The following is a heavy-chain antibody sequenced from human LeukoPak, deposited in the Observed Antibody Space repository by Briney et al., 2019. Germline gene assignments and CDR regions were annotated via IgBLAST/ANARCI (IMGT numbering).Heavy chain of an antibody. Sequence: PGGSLRLSCAASGFTFSSNAMSWVRQAPGKGLEWVSAIVGGGGRTYFADSVKGRFTISRDNSNNTLYLQINSLRAEDTAVYYCAKHLSGSYAFEIWGQGTMVTVSS. V-gene: IGHV3-23*01. CDR1: GFTFSSNA. J-gene: IGHJ3*02. CDR2: IVGGGGRT. CDR3: AKHLSGSYAFEI. D-gene: IGHD3-22*01.